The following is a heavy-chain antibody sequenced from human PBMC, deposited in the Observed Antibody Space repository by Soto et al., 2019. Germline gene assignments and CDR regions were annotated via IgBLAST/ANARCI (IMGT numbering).Heavy chain of an antibody. V-gene: IGHV1-18*04. CDR1: GYTFTSYG. Sequence: ASVKVSCKASGYTFTSYGISWLRQSPGQGLEWMGWISAYNGNTNYAQKLQGRVTMTTDTSTSTAYMELRSLRSDDTAVYYCARDLGSYYDSSGYYYVGYWGQGTLVTVSS. J-gene: IGHJ4*02. CDR2: ISAYNGNT. CDR3: ARDLGSYYDSSGYYYVGY. D-gene: IGHD3-22*01.